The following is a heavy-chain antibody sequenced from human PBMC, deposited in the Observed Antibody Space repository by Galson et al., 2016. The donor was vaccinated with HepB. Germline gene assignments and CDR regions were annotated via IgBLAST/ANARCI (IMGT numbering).Heavy chain of an antibody. CDR1: GFTFSSYG. Sequence: SLRLSCAASGFTFSSYGMHWVRQAPGKGLEWVAVISYDGSNKYYADSVKGRFTISRDNSKNTVYLQMNSLRADDAAVYYCAKGGGGSCYNPLDYWGQGTLVTVSS. CDR3: AKGGGGSCYNPLDY. D-gene: IGHD2-15*01. CDR2: ISYDGSNK. V-gene: IGHV3-30*18. J-gene: IGHJ4*02.